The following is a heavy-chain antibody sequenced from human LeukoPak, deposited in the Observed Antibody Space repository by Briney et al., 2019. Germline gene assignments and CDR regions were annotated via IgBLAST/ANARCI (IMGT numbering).Heavy chain of an antibody. CDR1: GGSISSYY. Sequence: SSETLSLTCTVSGGSISSYYWSWIRQPPGKGLEWIGDIYYSGYTNYTPSLKSRVTISVDTSKNQFSLKLSSVTAADTAVYYCTRETSQKGAHYMDVWGKGTTVTISS. CDR2: IYYSGYT. J-gene: IGHJ6*03. D-gene: IGHD3-16*01. V-gene: IGHV4-59*01. CDR3: TRETSQKGAHYMDV.